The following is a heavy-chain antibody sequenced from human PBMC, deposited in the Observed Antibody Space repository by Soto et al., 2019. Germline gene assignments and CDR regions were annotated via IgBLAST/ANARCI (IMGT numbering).Heavy chain of an antibody. D-gene: IGHD2-2*03. Sequence: PSETLSLTCTVSGGSLSSGGYYWSWIRQHPGKGLEWIGYIYNSGSTYYNPSLKSRVTISVDTSKNQFSLKLSSVTAADTAVYYCARTGERWILGYYFDYWGQGTLVTVSS. V-gene: IGHV4-31*03. CDR2: IYNSGST. CDR1: GGSLSSGGYY. CDR3: ARTGERWILGYYFDY. J-gene: IGHJ4*02.